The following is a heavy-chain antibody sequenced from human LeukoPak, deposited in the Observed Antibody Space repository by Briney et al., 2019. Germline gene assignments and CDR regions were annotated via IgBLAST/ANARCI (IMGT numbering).Heavy chain of an antibody. D-gene: IGHD3-22*01. CDR2: IYYSGST. J-gene: IGHJ4*02. CDR1: GGSISSGGYY. Sequence: SETLSLTCTVSGGSISSGGYYWSWIRQHPGKGLEWIGYIYYSGSTYYNPSLKSRVTISVDTSKNQSSLKLSSVTAADTAVYYCARGVKIYYYDSRGYYLGYWGQGTLVTVSS. V-gene: IGHV4-31*03. CDR3: ARGVKIYYYDSRGYYLGY.